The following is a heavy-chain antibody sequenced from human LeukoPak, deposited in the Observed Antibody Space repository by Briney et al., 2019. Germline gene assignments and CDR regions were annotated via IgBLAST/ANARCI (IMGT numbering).Heavy chain of an antibody. D-gene: IGHD4-23*01. CDR1: GGSMSSYY. CDR3: ARVGVDYSGNIIKYYFDY. J-gene: IGHJ4*02. Sequence: KSSETLSLTCTVAGGSMSSYYWNWIRQPPGKGLEWIGYFHYSGSTNYNPSLKSRVTISVDTSKNQFSLKLSSVTAADTAMYYCARVGVDYSGNIIKYYFDYWGQGTLVTVSS. CDR2: FHYSGST. V-gene: IGHV4-59*01.